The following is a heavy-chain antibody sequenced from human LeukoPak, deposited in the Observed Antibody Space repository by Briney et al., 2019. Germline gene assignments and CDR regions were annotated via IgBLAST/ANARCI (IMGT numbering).Heavy chain of an antibody. CDR2: IYYSGST. D-gene: IGHD6-19*01. Sequence: SETLSLTCTVSGGSISSSSYYWGWIRQPPGKGLEWIGSIYYSGSTYYNPSLNSRVTISVDTSKNQFSLKLSSVTAADTAVYYCTRGTDITVAGNYWGQGTLVTVSS. CDR1: GGSISSSSYY. CDR3: TRGTDITVAGNY. V-gene: IGHV4-39*01. J-gene: IGHJ4*02.